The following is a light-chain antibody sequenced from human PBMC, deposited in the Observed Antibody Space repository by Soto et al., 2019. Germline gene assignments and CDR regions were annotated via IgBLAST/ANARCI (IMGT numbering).Light chain of an antibody. CDR2: DAS. CDR3: QQYEDLVT. J-gene: IGKJ4*01. CDR1: QDISNY. V-gene: IGKV1-33*01. Sequence: DIRMTQSPSSLSTSVGDRVTITCQASQDISNYLNWYQQKPGKAPKVLIYDASNLGTGVPSRFSGSGSGTDFTFTISSLQPEDIATYYCQQYEDLVTFGGGTKVDIK.